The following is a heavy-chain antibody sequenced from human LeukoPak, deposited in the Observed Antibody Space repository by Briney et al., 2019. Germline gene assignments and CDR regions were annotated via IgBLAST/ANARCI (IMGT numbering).Heavy chain of an antibody. J-gene: IGHJ3*02. CDR1: GFTFSSYG. D-gene: IGHD6-19*01. CDR2: ISYDGSNK. V-gene: IGHV3-30*18. Sequence: GGSLRLSCAVSGFTFSSYGMHWVRQAPGKGLEWVAVISYDGSNKYYGDSVKGRFTISRDNSKNTLYLQMNSLRAEDTAVYYCAEVSGWYLGGAFDIWGQGTMVTVSS. CDR3: AEVSGWYLGGAFDI.